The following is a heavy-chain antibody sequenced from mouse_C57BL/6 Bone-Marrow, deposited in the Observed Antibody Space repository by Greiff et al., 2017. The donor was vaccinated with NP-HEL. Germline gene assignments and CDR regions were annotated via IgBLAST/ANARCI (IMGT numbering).Heavy chain of an antibody. CDR1: GFTFSDYY. CDR2: ISNGGGST. CDR3: ARHDSSGSWFAY. Sequence: EVQVVESGGGLVQPGGSLKLSCAASGFTFSDYYMYWVRQTPEKRLEWVAYISNGGGSTYYPDTVKGRFTISRDNAKNTLYLQMSRLKSEDTAMYYCARHDSSGSWFAYWGQGTLVSVSA. D-gene: IGHD3-2*02. J-gene: IGHJ3*01. V-gene: IGHV5-12*01.